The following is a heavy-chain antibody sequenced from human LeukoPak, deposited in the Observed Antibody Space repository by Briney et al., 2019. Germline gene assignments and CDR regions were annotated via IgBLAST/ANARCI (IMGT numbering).Heavy chain of an antibody. Sequence: PGGSLRLSCAASGFTFSSYSMNWVRQAPGKGLEWVSYIRSSTSSISYADSVKGRFTISTDNAKNSLYLQMHSLRAEDTAVYYCARDWAHAFDIWGQGTMVTVSS. D-gene: IGHD3-16*01. J-gene: IGHJ3*02. CDR1: GFTFSSYS. V-gene: IGHV3-48*01. CDR3: ARDWAHAFDI. CDR2: IRSSTSSI.